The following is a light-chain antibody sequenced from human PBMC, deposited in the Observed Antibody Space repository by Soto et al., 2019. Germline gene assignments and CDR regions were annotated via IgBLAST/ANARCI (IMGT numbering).Light chain of an antibody. CDR3: SSYTSSSTLV. Sequence: QSALTQPASVSGSPGQSITISCTGTSSDVGGYTYVSWYQQHPGKAPKLMIYDVSNRPSGVSNRFSGSKSGNTASLTISGLQAEDEADYNCSSYTSSSTLVFGGGTKLTV. CDR2: DVS. V-gene: IGLV2-14*01. J-gene: IGLJ2*01. CDR1: SSDVGGYTY.